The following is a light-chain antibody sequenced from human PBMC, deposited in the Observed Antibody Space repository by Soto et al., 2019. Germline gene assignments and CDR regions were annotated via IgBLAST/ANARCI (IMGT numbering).Light chain of an antibody. CDR3: HHYYTSYTT. CDR1: QSVTGNY. V-gene: IGKV3-20*01. CDR2: GAS. J-gene: IGKJ1*01. Sequence: EVVLTQSPGTLSLSPGERATLSCGASQSVTGNYLAWYQQKPGQAPRLLIFGASTRATGIPDRFSGSGSGTDFTLTISRLEPEDFAVYYCHHYYTSYTTFGQGTKVEIK.